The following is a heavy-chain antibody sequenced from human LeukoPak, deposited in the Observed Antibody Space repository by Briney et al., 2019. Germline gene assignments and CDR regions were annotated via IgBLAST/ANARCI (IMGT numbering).Heavy chain of an antibody. D-gene: IGHD4-17*01. Sequence: PGGSLRLSCTASGFTFGDYAMSWFRQAPGKGLEWVGFIRSKAYGGTTEYAASVKGRFTISRDDSKSIAYLQMNSLKTEDTAVYYCTRDLGDYLPEWFDPWGQGTLVTVSS. V-gene: IGHV3-49*03. CDR3: TRDLGDYLPEWFDP. J-gene: IGHJ5*02. CDR2: IRSKAYGGTT. CDR1: GFTFGDYA.